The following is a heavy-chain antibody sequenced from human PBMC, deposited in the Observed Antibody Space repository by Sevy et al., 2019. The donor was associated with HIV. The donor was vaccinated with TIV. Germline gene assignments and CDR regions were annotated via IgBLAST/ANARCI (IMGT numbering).Heavy chain of an antibody. CDR2: IIPIFGTA. Sequence: ASVKVSCKASGGTFSSYAISWVRQAPGQGLEWMGGIIPIFGTANYAQKFQGRVTITADESTSTAYMELSSLRSEDTAVYFCAKLGFYYDSSAYDYFDYWGQGTLVTVSS. CDR1: GGTFSSYA. CDR3: AKLGFYYDSSAYDYFDY. V-gene: IGHV1-69*13. J-gene: IGHJ4*02. D-gene: IGHD3-22*01.